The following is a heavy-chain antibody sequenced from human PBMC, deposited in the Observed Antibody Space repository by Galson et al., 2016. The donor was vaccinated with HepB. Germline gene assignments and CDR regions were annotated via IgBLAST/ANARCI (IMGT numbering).Heavy chain of an antibody. CDR1: GFTFSDHY. V-gene: IGHV3-72*01. Sequence: SLRLSCAASGFTFSDHYMDWVRQAPGKGLEWVGQTRNKAQSYTTQYAASVKGRFTISRYDSESSMYLQMNSLKTEDTAVYYCFVWFAGRSDNWGQGTLVTVSS. D-gene: IGHD3-10*01. J-gene: IGHJ4*02. CDR2: TRNKAQSYTT. CDR3: FVWFAGRSDN.